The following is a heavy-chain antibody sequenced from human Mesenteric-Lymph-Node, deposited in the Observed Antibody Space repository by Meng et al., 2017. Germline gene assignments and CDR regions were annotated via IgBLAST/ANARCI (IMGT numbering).Heavy chain of an antibody. J-gene: IGHJ4*02. D-gene: IGHD1-14*01. V-gene: IGHV3-23*01. CDR3: AREGRDKPVDY. CDR2: ISPRDGTT. Sequence: GGSLRLSCAASGFSFSAYSMSWVRQAPGKGLEWVSSISPRDGTTNYADSVKGRFTISRDNSKNTQYLQMDSLTVEDTAVFYCAREGRDKPVDYWGQGTLVTVSS. CDR1: GFSFSAYS.